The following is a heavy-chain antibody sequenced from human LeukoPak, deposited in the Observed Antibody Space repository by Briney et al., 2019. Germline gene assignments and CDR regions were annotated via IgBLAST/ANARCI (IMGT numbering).Heavy chain of an antibody. V-gene: IGHV4-34*01. CDR2: INHSGST. J-gene: IGHJ5*02. CDR1: GGSFSGYY. CDR3: ARGLAYYDFWSGLTSGNWFDP. D-gene: IGHD3-3*01. Sequence: SETLSLTCAVYGGSFSGYYWSWIRQPPGKGLEWIGEINHSGSTNYNPSLKSRVTISVDTSKNQFSLKLSPVTAADTAVYYCARGLAYYDFWSGLTSGNWFDPWGQGTLVTVSS.